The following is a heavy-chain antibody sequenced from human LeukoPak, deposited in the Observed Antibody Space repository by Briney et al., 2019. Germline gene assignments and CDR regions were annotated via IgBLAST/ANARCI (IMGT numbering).Heavy chain of an antibody. D-gene: IGHD4-17*01. J-gene: IGHJ4*02. V-gene: IGHV1-46*01. CDR1: GYTFTSYD. CDR3: ARDSLNGVVDY. CDR2: INPSGGST. Sequence: ASVKVSCKASGYTFTSYDINWVRQATGQGLEWMGIINPSGGSTSYAQKFQGRVTMTRDTSTSTVYMYLSSLRSEDTAVYYCARDSLNGVVDYWGQGTLVTVSS.